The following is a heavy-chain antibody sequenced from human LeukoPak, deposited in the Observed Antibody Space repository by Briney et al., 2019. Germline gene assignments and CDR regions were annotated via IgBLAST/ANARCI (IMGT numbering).Heavy chain of an antibody. CDR2: INPNSGGT. D-gene: IGHD3-3*01. J-gene: IGHJ4*02. Sequence: ASVKVSCKASGYTFTGYYMHWVRQAPGQGLEWMGWINPNSGGTNYAQKVQGRVTMTRDTSISTAYMELSRLRSDDTAVYYCAMPYYDCWSGYYYFDYWGQGTLVTVSS. CDR1: GYTFTGYY. CDR3: AMPYYDCWSGYYYFDY. V-gene: IGHV1-2*02.